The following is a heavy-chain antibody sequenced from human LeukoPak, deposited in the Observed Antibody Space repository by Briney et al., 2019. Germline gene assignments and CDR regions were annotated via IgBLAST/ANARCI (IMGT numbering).Heavy chain of an antibody. V-gene: IGHV3-33*01. Sequence: PGGSLRLSCAASGFTFRSYGMHWVRQAPGKGLEWVAIIWYDGTNKYYADSVKGRFTISRDNSKNTLYLKMNSLRVEDTAVYYCASGRMVRGVTISYYFDYWGQGTLVTVPS. CDR3: ASGRMVRGVTISYYFDY. J-gene: IGHJ4*02. CDR2: IWYDGTNK. D-gene: IGHD3-10*01. CDR1: GFTFRSYG.